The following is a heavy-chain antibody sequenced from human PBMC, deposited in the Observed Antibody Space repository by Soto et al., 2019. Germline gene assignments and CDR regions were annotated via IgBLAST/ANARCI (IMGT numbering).Heavy chain of an antibody. J-gene: IGHJ2*01. CDR1: GGSISSYY. V-gene: IGHV4-59*01. Sequence: QVQLQESGPGLVKPSETLSLTCTVSGGSISSYYWSWIRQPPGKGLEWIGYIYYSGSTNYNPSLKCRVTISVDTSKNQFSLKLSSVTAADTAVYYCARDPILTGYSLERYFDLWGRGTLVTVSS. CDR3: ARDPILTGYSLERYFDL. D-gene: IGHD3-9*01. CDR2: IYYSGST.